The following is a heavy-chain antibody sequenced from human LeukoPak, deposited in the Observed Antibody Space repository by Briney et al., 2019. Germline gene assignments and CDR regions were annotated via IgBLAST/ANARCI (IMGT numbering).Heavy chain of an antibody. CDR1: GFTFSSYG. CDR2: IRYDGSNK. D-gene: IGHD6-13*01. Sequence: GGSLRLSCAASGFTFSSYGMHWVRQAPGKGLEWVAFIRYDGSNKYYADSVKGRFTISRDNSKNTLYLQMNSLRAEGTAVYYCAKAHPPGIAAARSPFDYWGQGTLVTVAS. V-gene: IGHV3-30*02. J-gene: IGHJ4*02. CDR3: AKAHPPGIAAARSPFDY.